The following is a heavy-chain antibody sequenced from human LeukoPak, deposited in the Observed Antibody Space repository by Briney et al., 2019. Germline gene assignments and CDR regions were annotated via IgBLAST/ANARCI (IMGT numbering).Heavy chain of an antibody. J-gene: IGHJ4*02. D-gene: IGHD2-2*01. Sequence: GGSLRLSCAASGFTFSSYAMSRVRQAPGKGLEWVSAISGSGGSTYYADSVKGRFTISRDNSKNTLYLQMNSLRAEDTAVYYCAKDHYPVVVPAAPGYWGQGTLVTVSS. CDR1: GFTFSSYA. CDR2: ISGSGGST. V-gene: IGHV3-23*01. CDR3: AKDHYPVVVPAAPGY.